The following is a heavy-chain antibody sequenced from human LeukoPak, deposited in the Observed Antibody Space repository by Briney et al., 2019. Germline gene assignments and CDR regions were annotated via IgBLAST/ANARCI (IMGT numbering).Heavy chain of an antibody. Sequence: TSVKVSCKASGFTFTSSAMQWVRQARGQRLEWIGWIVVGSGNTNYAQKFQERVAITRDMSTSTAYMELSSLRSEDTAVYYCAADNWGGSYLFDYWGQGTLVTVSS. V-gene: IGHV1-58*02. D-gene: IGHD1-26*01. J-gene: IGHJ4*02. CDR2: IVVGSGNT. CDR1: GFTFTSSA. CDR3: AADNWGGSYLFDY.